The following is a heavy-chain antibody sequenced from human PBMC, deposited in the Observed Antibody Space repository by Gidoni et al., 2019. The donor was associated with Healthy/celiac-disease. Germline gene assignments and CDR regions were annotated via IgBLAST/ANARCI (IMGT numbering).Heavy chain of an antibody. V-gene: IGHV4-34*01. J-gene: IGHJ4*02. CDR1: GGSFSGYY. CDR2: INHSGST. D-gene: IGHD2-2*01. CDR3: ARTPIVVVPAAINGYYFDY. Sequence: QVQLQQWGAGLLKPSETLSLTCAVYGGSFSGYYWSWIRQPPGKGLEWIGEINHSGSTNYNPSLKSRVTISVDTSKNQFSLKLSSVTAADTAVYYCARTPIVVVPAAINGYYFDYWGQGTLVTVSS.